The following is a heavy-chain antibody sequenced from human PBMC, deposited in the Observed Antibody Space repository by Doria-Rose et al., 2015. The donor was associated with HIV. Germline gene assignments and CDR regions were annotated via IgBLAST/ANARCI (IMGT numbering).Heavy chain of an antibody. Sequence: QVTLKESDPVLVKPTETLTLTCTVSGVSLSSPGMGVSWIRQPPGKALEWLANIFSDDERSYITYLKSRLTISSGTSKSQVVLTMTDMDPVDTATYYCARIKSSRWYHKYYFDFWGQGTLVIVSA. CDR1: GVSLSSPGMG. J-gene: IGHJ4*02. CDR3: ARIKSSRWYHKYYFDF. CDR2: IFSDDER. V-gene: IGHV2-26*01. D-gene: IGHD6-13*01.